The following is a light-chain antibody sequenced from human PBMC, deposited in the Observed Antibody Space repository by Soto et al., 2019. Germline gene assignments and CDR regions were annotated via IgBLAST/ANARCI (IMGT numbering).Light chain of an antibody. J-gene: IGKJ1*01. CDR1: QSVSSN. V-gene: IGKV3-15*01. CDR2: GAS. CDR3: LQSNNPPPWT. Sequence: EIVMTQSPATLSVSPGERATLSCRASQSVSSNLAWYQQKPGQAPRLLIYGASTRATGIPARFSGSGSGTEFILTISSLDPSIFAVYFCLQSNNPPPWTFGQGTNVEIK.